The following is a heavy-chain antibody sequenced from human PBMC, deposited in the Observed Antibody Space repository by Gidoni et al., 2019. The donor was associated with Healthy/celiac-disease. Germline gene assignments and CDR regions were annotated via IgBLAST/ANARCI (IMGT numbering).Heavy chain of an antibody. Sequence: EVQLVASGGGLVQPGGSLKLSCAASGFTFSGPALHWVPPASGHGQDSGKGLEWVGRSRSKANSYATAYAAAVKGRFTISRDDSKNTAYLQMNSLKTEDTAVYYCTRRGDFDWLSPDYYYYGMDVWGQGTTVTVSS. V-gene: IGHV3-73*02. J-gene: IGHJ6*02. CDR1: GFTFSGPA. CDR3: TRRGDFDWLSPDYYYYGMDV. D-gene: IGHD3-9*01. CDR2: SRSKANSYAT.